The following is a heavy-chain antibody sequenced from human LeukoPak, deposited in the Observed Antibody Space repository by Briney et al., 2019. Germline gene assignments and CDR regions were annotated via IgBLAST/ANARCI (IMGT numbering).Heavy chain of an antibody. CDR2: IYSGGST. J-gene: IGHJ4*02. D-gene: IGHD5-12*01. Sequence: GGSLRLSCAASGFTVSSNYMSWVRQAPGKGLEWVSVIYSGGSTYYADSVKGRFTISRDNSKNTLYLQMNSLRAEDTAVYYCARPLYSGYDSVDYWGQGTLVTVSS. V-gene: IGHV3-66*04. CDR3: ARPLYSGYDSVDY. CDR1: GFTVSSNY.